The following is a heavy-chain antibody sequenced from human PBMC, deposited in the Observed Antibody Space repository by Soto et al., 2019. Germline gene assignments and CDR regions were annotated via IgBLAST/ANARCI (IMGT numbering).Heavy chain of an antibody. V-gene: IGHV3-53*02. D-gene: IGHD3-9*01. CDR2: IYSGGST. Sequence: EVQLVETGGGLIQPGGSLRLSCEVTRFSVSYNSMTWVRQAPGEGLEWVSVIYSGGSTYYADSVKGRFTISRDASKKMVYLQMNSLRPEDTAVYYCARDAVYSDILTGSPRGHGMDVWGQGTTVTVSS. CDR3: ARDAVYSDILTGSPRGHGMDV. J-gene: IGHJ6*02. CDR1: RFSVSYNS.